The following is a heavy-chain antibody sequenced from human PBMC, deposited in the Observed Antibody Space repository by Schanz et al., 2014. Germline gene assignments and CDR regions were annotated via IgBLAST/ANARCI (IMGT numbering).Heavy chain of an antibody. V-gene: IGHV4-4*02. CDR2: IYHGGTT. CDR1: GDSISNSHW. J-gene: IGHJ4*02. D-gene: IGHD3-10*01. Sequence: QVQLQESGPGLVKPSGTLSLTCTVSGDSISNSHWWNWVRQPPGKGLEWIGVIYHGGTTIYNPSLESRVTIFIDKSKNQFSVRLTSVTAADTAVYYCAREIESSMIRGVIDWGQGTLVTVSS. CDR3: AREIESSMIRGVID.